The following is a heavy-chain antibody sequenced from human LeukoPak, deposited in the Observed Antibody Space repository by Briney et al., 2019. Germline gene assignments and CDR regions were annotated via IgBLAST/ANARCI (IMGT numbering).Heavy chain of an antibody. V-gene: IGHV3-23*01. CDR2: VSGSGGST. D-gene: IGHD6-19*01. Sequence: GGSLRLSCAASGFTFRSYAMNWVRQAPGKGLEWVSSVSGSGGSTYYADSVKGRFTISRDNSKNTLYLQMNSLRAEDTAVYYCARDRDFLGSGWSNSFDYWGQGTLVTVSS. CDR3: ARDRDFLGSGWSNSFDY. J-gene: IGHJ4*02. CDR1: GFTFRSYA.